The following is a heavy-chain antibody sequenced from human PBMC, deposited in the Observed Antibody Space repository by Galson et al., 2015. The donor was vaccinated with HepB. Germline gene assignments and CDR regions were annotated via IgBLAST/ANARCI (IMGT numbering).Heavy chain of an antibody. CDR1: GGSISSSSYY. J-gene: IGHJ4*02. CDR3: ARKQLVRYFDY. D-gene: IGHD6-13*01. Sequence: ETLSLTCTVSGGSISSSSYYWGWIRQPPGKGLEWIGSIYYSGSTYYNPSLKSRVTISVDTSKNQFSLKLSSVTAADTAVYYCARKQLVRYFDYWGQGTLVTVSS. CDR2: IYYSGST. V-gene: IGHV4-39*01.